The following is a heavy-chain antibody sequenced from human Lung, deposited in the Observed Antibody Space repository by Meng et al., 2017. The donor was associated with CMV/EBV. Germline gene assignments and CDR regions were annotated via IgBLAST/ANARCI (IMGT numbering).Heavy chain of an antibody. D-gene: IGHD1-26*01. J-gene: IGHJ4*02. CDR3: ARDWGGSDDY. Sequence: ESXKISCAASGFTLSRYWMHWVRQAPGKGLVWVSRINEDGSRTDYADSVKGRFTISRDNAKNTLYLQMNSLRAEDTAVYYCARDWGGSDDYWGQGTLVTVSS. CDR2: INEDGSRT. CDR1: GFTLSRYW. V-gene: IGHV3-74*01.